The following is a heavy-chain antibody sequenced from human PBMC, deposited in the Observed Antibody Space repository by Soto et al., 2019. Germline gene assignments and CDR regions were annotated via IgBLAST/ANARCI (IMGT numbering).Heavy chain of an antibody. V-gene: IGHV1-8*01. CDR1: GYTFTSYD. CDR3: AFGGEAGMEDYYYYMDV. D-gene: IGHD6-13*01. CDR2: MNPNSGNT. J-gene: IGHJ6*03. Sequence: ASVKVSCKASGYTFTSYDINWVRQATGQGLEWMGWMNPNSGNTGYAQKFQGRVTMTRNTSISTAYMELSSLRSEDTAVYYCAFGGEAGMEDYYYYMDVWGKRTTVTVSS.